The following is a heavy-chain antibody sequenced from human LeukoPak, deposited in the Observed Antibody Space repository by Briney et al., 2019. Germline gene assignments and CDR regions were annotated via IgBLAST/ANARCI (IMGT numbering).Heavy chain of an antibody. CDR3: AKDSSVAALVLDY. V-gene: IGHV3-30*18. J-gene: IGHJ4*02. CDR2: ISYDGSNK. D-gene: IGHD6-19*01. Sequence: QPGGSLRLSCAASGPTFSSYGMHWVRQAPGKGLEWVAVISYDGSNKYYADSVKGRFTISRDNSKNTLYLQMNSLRAEDTAVYYCAKDSSVAALVLDYWGQGTLVTVSS. CDR1: GPTFSSYG.